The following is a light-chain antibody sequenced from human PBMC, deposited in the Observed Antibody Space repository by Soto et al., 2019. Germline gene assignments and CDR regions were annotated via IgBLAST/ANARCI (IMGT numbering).Light chain of an antibody. V-gene: IGKV1-5*01. CDR1: QSISNW. J-gene: IGKJ1*01. CDR2: DAS. Sequence: DIQMTQSPSTLSGSVGDRVTITCRASQSISNWLAWYQQKPGKAPRLLIYDASSWAGGVPSRFTGSGSGTEFTLTINSLQPDDFATYYCQQYSVYWTFGQGTKVDIK. CDR3: QQYSVYWT.